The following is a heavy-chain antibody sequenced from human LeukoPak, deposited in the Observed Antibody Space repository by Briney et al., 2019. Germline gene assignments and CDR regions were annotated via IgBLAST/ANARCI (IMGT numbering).Heavy chain of an antibody. CDR1: ADSLSSHY. D-gene: IGHD4-17*01. Sequence: SETLSLTCVVSADSLSSHYWTCIRQPPGKGLEWIRDISYIGSTNYIPALNSRAIIPIDTSTHQFSLKLSSVTAAGTAVYYCARELVTVTKGFDIWGQGTMVSVSS. CDR2: ISYIGST. V-gene: IGHV4-59*11. J-gene: IGHJ3*02. CDR3: ARELVTVTKGFDI.